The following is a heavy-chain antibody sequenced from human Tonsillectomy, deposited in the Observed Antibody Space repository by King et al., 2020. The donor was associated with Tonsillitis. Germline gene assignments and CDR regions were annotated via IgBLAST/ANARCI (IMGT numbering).Heavy chain of an antibody. J-gene: IGHJ4*02. CDR1: GFTFSSYA. CDR2: ISYDGSNK. Sequence: VQLVESGGGVVQPGRSLRLSCAASGFTFSSYAMHWVRQAPGKGREWVAVISYDGSNKYYADSVKGRFTISRDNSKNTLYLQMNSLRAEDTAVYYCARDTSVGAAIYFDYWGQGTLVTVSS. V-gene: IGHV3-30-3*01. D-gene: IGHD2-15*01. CDR3: ARDTSVGAAIYFDY.